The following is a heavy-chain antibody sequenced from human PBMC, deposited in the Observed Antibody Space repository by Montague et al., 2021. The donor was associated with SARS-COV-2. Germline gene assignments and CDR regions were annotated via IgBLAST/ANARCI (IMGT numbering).Heavy chain of an antibody. J-gene: IGHJ4*02. CDR1: GGSIISYY. D-gene: IGHD6-19*01. V-gene: IGHV4-59*08. CDR3: ARRGGWPYFDF. CDR2: INSTGSS. Sequence: SETLSLTCTVSGGSIISYYWSWIRQYPGKRLEWIGYINSTGSSDYNPSLESRVTMSIDMSKNQFSLNLTSVTAADTAVYYCARRGGWPYFDFWSQGTLVTVSS.